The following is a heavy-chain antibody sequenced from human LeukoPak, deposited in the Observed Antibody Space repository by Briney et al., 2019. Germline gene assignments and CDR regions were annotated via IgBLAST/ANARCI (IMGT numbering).Heavy chain of an antibody. CDR1: GLTFSCHT. D-gene: IGHD3-22*01. CDR3: ARGPRYYDSSVL. Sequence: PSGSLSIFCAASGLTFSCHTMYCFRQDPSKRPNLFYTISSSSSYIYYADSVKGRFTISRDNAKNTLYLQMNSLRAEDTAVYYCARGPRYYDSSVLWGQGTLVTVSS. V-gene: IGHV3-21*01. CDR2: ISSSSSYI. J-gene: IGHJ4*02.